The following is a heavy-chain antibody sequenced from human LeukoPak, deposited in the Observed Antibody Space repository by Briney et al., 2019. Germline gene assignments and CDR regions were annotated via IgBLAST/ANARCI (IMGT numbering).Heavy chain of an antibody. CDR1: GGSISSSSYY. V-gene: IGHV4-39*07. CDR3: ARGGEVPAVTGDY. J-gene: IGHJ4*02. CDR2: IYYSGST. D-gene: IGHD2-2*01. Sequence: SETLSLTCTVSGGSISSSSYYWGWIRQPPGKGLEWIGSIYYSGSTYYNPSLKSRVTISVDTSKNQFSLKLSSVTAADTAVYYCARGGEVPAVTGDYWGQGTLVTVSS.